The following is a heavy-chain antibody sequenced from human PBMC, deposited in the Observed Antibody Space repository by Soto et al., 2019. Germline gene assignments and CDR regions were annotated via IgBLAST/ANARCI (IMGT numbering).Heavy chain of an antibody. CDR3: ASLYDSSGYPNDY. CDR1: GFTFSSYA. CDR2: ISYDGSNK. D-gene: IGHD3-22*01. J-gene: IGHJ4*02. V-gene: IGHV3-30-3*01. Sequence: LRLSCAASGFTFSSYAMHWVRQAPGKGLEWVAVISYDGSNKYYADSVKGRFTISRDNSKNTLYLQMNSLRAEDTAVYYCASLYDSSGYPNDYWGQGTLVTVSS.